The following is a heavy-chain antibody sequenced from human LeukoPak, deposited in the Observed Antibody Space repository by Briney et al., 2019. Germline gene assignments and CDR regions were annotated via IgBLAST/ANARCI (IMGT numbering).Heavy chain of an antibody. V-gene: IGHV3-53*01. CDR1: GFTFDDYG. J-gene: IGHJ4*02. Sequence: PGGSLRLSCAASGFTFDDYGMNWVRQAPGKGLEWVSVIYSGGSTYYADSVKGRFTISRDNSKNTLYLQMNSLRAEDTAVYYCARGYSSGWYGGYWGQGTLVTVSS. CDR2: IYSGGST. CDR3: ARGYSSGWYGGY. D-gene: IGHD6-19*01.